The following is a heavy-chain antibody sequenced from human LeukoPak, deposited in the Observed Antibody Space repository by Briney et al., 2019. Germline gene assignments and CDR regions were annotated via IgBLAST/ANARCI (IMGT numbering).Heavy chain of an antibody. J-gene: IGHJ1*01. CDR3: ARQRRHSNSWRAEYFHH. D-gene: IGHD6-13*01. CDR1: GGSIGSSSDY. Sequence: PSETLSLTCTVSGGSIGSSSDYWSWIRQPPGKGLEWIASMFYSGSTYYNPSVKSRVTISIDTSKNQFSLKLSSVTAADTAVYYCARQRRHSNSWRAEYFHHWGQGTLVTVS. CDR2: MFYSGST. V-gene: IGHV4-39*01.